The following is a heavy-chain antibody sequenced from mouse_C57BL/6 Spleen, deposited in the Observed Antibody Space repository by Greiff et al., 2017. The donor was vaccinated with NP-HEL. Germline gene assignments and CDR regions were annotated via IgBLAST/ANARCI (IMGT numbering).Heavy chain of an antibody. V-gene: IGHV14-2*01. CDR1: GFNIKDYY. Sequence: VQLQQSGAELVKPGASVKLSCTASGFNIKDYYMHWVKQRTEQGLEWIGRIDPEDGETKYAPKFKGKATITADTSSNTAYLQLSSLTSEDTAVYYCAKSTMITAWFAYWGQGTLVTVSA. J-gene: IGHJ3*01. D-gene: IGHD2-4*01. CDR3: AKSTMITAWFAY. CDR2: IDPEDGET.